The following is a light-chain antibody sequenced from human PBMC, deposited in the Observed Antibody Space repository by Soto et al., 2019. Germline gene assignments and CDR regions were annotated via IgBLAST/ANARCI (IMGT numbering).Light chain of an antibody. CDR3: QQRSDRPLT. Sequence: EIVLTQSPATLSLSPGERATLSCRASQSISSYLAWYQQKPGQAPRLLIYDASNRATGIPARFSGSGSGTDFTLTIISLEPEDVAVYYCQQRSDRPLTFGGGTKVEIK. CDR2: DAS. J-gene: IGKJ4*01. V-gene: IGKV3-11*01. CDR1: QSISSY.